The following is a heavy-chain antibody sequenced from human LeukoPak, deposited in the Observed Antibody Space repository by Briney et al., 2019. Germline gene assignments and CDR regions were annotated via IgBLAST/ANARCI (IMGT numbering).Heavy chain of an antibody. D-gene: IGHD1-26*01. CDR1: GFTFSSYG. V-gene: IGHV3-30*02. CDR2: IRYDGSNK. J-gene: IGHJ3*02. CDR3: ARDRRWELLGGAFDI. Sequence: PGGSLRLSCAASGFTFSSYGMHWVRQAPGKGLEWVAFIRYDGSNKYYADSVKGRFTISRDNSKNTLYLQMNSLRAEDTAVYYCARDRRWELLGGAFDIWGQGTMVTVSS.